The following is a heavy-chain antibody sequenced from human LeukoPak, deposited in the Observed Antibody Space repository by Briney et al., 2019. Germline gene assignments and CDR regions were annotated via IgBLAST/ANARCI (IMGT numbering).Heavy chain of an antibody. Sequence: PGGSLRLSCAASGFTFSSYGMHWVRQAPGKGLEWVAFIRYDGSNKYYADSVKGRFTISRDNSKNTLYLQMNSLRAEDTAVYYCAKDRVGYYGSGSYFDYWGQGTLVTASS. CDR2: IRYDGSNK. J-gene: IGHJ4*02. V-gene: IGHV3-30*02. CDR3: AKDRVGYYGSGSYFDY. D-gene: IGHD3-10*01. CDR1: GFTFSSYG.